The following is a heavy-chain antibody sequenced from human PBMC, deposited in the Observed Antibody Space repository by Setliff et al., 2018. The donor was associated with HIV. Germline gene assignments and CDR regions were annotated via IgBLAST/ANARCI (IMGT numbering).Heavy chain of an antibody. Sequence: GASVKVSCKTSGDTFTSYDINWVRQAAGHGLEGLGGMTPYSGNTGYAQKFQGRVSRTRNTSISTAYMELSSLRSEDTAVYYCARLGSYWTQFDYWGQGTLVTVSS. J-gene: IGHJ4*01. CDR3: ARLGSYWTQFDY. CDR2: MTPYSGNT. V-gene: IGHV1-8*02. D-gene: IGHD2-15*01. CDR1: GDTFTSYD.